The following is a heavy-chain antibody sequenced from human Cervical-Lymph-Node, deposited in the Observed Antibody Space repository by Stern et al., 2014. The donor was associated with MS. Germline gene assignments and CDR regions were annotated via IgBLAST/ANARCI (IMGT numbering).Heavy chain of an antibody. CDR1: RDTFTSYW. V-gene: IGHV5-51*01. CDR3: ARCDGYNFAY. Sequence: VQLVQSAAEVKKPGESLRISCKGSRDTFTSYWIGWVRQMPGKGLEWMGNIYPGDSDTTYRPSFQGQVTISADKSITTAYLQWSSLKASDTAVYSCARCDGYNFAYWGQGTLVTVSS. CDR2: IYPGDSDT. D-gene: IGHD5-24*01. J-gene: IGHJ4*02.